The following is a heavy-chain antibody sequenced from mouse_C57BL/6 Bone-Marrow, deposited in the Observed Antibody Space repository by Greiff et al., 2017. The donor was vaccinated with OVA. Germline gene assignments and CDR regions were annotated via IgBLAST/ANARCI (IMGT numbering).Heavy chain of an antibody. D-gene: IGHD1-1*01. CDR2: IDPSDSYT. V-gene: IGHV1-69*01. CDR3: ARSPIYYYGSSPLSMDY. CDR1: GYTFTSYW. Sequence: QVQLQQPGAELVMPGASVKLSCKASGYTFTSYWMHWVKQRPGQGLEWIGEIDPSDSYTNYNQKFKGKSTLTVDKSSSTAYMQLSSLTSDDSAVYYCARSPIYYYGSSPLSMDYWGQGTSVTVSS. J-gene: IGHJ4*01.